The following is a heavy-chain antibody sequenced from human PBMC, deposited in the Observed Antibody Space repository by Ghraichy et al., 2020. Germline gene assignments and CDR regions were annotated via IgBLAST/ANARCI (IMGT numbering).Heavy chain of an antibody. CDR2: ISGSGGST. D-gene: IGHD1-20*01. CDR1: GFTFSSYA. J-gene: IGHJ4*02. CDR3: AKDPDKWNSGTMTFDY. V-gene: IGHV3-23*01. Sequence: GGSLRLSCAASGFTFSSYAMTWVRQAPGKGLEWVSTISGSGGSTYYADSVTGRFTISRDNSKNTLYLQMNSLRAEDTAVYYCAKDPDKWNSGTMTFDYWGQGTLVTVPS.